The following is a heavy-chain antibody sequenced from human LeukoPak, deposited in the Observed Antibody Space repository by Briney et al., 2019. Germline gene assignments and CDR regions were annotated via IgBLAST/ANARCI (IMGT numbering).Heavy chain of an antibody. CDR1: GFTFSTSA. D-gene: IGHD2-2*02. CDR3: ARLMCSSTSCHIDY. J-gene: IGHJ4*02. Sequence: PGGSLRLSCAASGFTFSTSAMNWVRQAPGKGLEWVSRINTDGSSTSYADSVKGRFTISRDNAKNTLYLQMNSLRAEDTAVYYCARLMCSSTSCHIDYWGQGTLVTVSS. V-gene: IGHV3-74*01. CDR2: INTDGSST.